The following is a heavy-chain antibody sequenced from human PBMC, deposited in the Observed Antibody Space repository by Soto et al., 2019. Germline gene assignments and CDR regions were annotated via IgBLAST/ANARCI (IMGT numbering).Heavy chain of an antibody. D-gene: IGHD3-22*01. Sequence: HPGGSLRLSCAASGFSFRNYGMHWVRQAPGKGLEWVAGISDDGRNKYYADSVKGRFTISRDNSKNTLYLQMNSLRDEDTAVYYCAAGYYYGDYWGQGTLVTVSS. CDR1: GFSFRNYG. CDR3: AAGYYYGDY. CDR2: ISDDGRNK. J-gene: IGHJ4*02. V-gene: IGHV3-30*03.